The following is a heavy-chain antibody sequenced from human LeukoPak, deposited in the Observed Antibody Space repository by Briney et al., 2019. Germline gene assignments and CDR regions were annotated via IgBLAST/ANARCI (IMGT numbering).Heavy chain of an antibody. Sequence: ASVTVSCKASGYTFTGYYMHWVRQAPGQGLEWMGWINPNSGGTNYAQKFQGRVTMTRDTSISTAYMELSGLRSDDTAVYYCASDIAVAGTRSEYYYYYYGMDVWGQGTTVTVSS. CDR1: GYTFTGYY. CDR2: INPNSGGT. V-gene: IGHV1-2*02. D-gene: IGHD6-19*01. CDR3: ASDIAVAGTRSEYYYYYYGMDV. J-gene: IGHJ6*02.